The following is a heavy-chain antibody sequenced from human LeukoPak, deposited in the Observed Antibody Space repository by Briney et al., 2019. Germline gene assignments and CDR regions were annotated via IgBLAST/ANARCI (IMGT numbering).Heavy chain of an antibody. CDR1: GGSFSGYY. CDR3: ARHRLSNSVAPSMDV. Sequence: PSETLSLTCAVYGGSFSGYYWSWIRQPPGKGLEWIGEINHSGSTNYNPSLKSRVTISVDTSKNQFSLKLSSVTAADTAVYYCARHRLSNSVAPSMDVWGKGTTVTVSS. CDR2: INHSGST. D-gene: IGHD6-19*01. V-gene: IGHV4-34*01. J-gene: IGHJ6*04.